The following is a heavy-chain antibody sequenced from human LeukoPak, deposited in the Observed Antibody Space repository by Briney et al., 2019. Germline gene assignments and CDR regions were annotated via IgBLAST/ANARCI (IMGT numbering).Heavy chain of an antibody. CDR3: ARDQAFTMVRGVITGDAFDI. Sequence: ASVKVSCKVSGYTLTELSMHWVRQAPGKGLEWMGWISAYNGNTNYAQKLQGRVTMTTDTSTSTAYMELRSLRSDDTAVYYCARDQAFTMVRGVITGDAFDIWGQGTMVTVSS. J-gene: IGHJ3*02. CDR2: ISAYNGNT. V-gene: IGHV1-18*01. CDR1: GYTLTELS. D-gene: IGHD3-10*01.